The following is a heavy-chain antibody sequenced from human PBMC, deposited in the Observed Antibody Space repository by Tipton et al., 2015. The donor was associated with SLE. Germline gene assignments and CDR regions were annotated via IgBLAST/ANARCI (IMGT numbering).Heavy chain of an antibody. CDR2: IYYSGST. V-gene: IGHV4-39*07. D-gene: IGHD3-16*01. CDR3: ARGPGGAKGPFDY. J-gene: IGHJ4*02. CDR1: GGSISSSSYY. Sequence: TLSLTCTVSGGSISSSSYYWGWIRQPPGKGLEWIGSIYYSGSTYYNPSLKSRVTISVDTSKNQFSLKLSSVTAADTAVYYCARGPGGAKGPFDYWGQGTLVTVSS.